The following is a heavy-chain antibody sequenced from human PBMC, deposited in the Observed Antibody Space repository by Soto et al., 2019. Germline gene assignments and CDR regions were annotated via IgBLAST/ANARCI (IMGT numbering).Heavy chain of an antibody. CDR3: ARVMVRGDHGMDV. CDR1: GFTFSSYS. Sequence: GGSLRLSCAASGFTFSSYSMNWVRQAPGKGLEWVSSISSSSSYIYYADSVKGRFTISRDNAKNSLYLQMNSLRAEDTAVYYCARVMVRGDHGMDVWGQGTTVTVSS. D-gene: IGHD3-10*01. CDR2: ISSSSSYI. V-gene: IGHV3-21*01. J-gene: IGHJ6*02.